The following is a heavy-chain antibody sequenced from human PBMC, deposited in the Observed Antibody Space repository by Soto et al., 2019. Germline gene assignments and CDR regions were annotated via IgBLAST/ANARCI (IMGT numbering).Heavy chain of an antibody. J-gene: IGHJ6*02. D-gene: IGHD4-17*01. V-gene: IGHV3-30*18. CDR3: AKGDDYDYYYYGMDV. CDR2: ISYDGSNK. CDR1: GFTFSSYG. Sequence: PGGSLRLSCAASGFTFSSYGMHWVRQAPGKGLEWVAVISYDGSNKYYADSVKGRFTISRDNSKNTLYLQMNSLRAEDTAVYYCAKGDDYDYYYYGMDVWGQGTTVTVS.